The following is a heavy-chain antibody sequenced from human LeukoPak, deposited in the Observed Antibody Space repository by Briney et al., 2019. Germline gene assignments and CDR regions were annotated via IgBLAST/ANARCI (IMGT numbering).Heavy chain of an antibody. CDR3: ARHVPWFGELSQFDY. CDR2: IYYSGST. Sequence: SETLPLTCTVSGGSISSSSYHWGWIRQPPGKGLEWIGSIYYSGSTYYNPSLKSRVTISVDTSKNQFSLKLSSVTAADTAVYYCARHVPWFGELSQFDYWGQGTLVTVSS. J-gene: IGHJ4*02. CDR1: GGSISSSSYH. D-gene: IGHD3-10*01. V-gene: IGHV4-39*01.